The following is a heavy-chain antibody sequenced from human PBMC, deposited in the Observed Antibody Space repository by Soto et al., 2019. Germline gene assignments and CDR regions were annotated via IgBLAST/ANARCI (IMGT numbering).Heavy chain of an antibody. CDR3: ARGWKNYYDSSGPTGAY. CDR1: GGTFSSYA. D-gene: IGHD3-22*01. V-gene: IGHV1-69*12. Sequence: QVQLVQSGAEVKKPGSSVKVSCKASGGTFSSYAISWVRQAPGQGLEWMGGIIPIFGTANYAQKFQGRVTITADESTSTAYMELSSLRSEDTAVYYCARGWKNYYDSSGPTGAYWGQGTLVTVSS. CDR2: IIPIFGTA. J-gene: IGHJ4*02.